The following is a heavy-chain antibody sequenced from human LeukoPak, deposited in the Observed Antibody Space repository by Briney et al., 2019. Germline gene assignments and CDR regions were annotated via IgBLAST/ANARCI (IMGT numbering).Heavy chain of an antibody. CDR2: IRSDGSNK. CDR1: GFNFRNFD. V-gene: IGHV3-30*02. D-gene: IGHD3-16*01. J-gene: IGHJ4*02. CDR3: ARDGQGGSPYAQDY. Sequence: TGGSLRLSRAASGFNFRNFDTHWVRQAPGKGLEWVAFIRSDGSNKYYADSMKGRFTISRDNSKNTLYLQMNSLRAEDTAVYFCARDGQGGSPYAQDYWGQGTLVTVSS.